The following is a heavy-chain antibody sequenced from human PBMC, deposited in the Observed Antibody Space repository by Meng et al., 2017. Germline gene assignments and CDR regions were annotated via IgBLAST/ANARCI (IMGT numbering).Heavy chain of an antibody. Sequence: GESLKISCAASGFTFSSYEMNWVRQAPGKGLEWVSGISGNGGGTFYADSVKGRFSLSRDNSKNTLYLQMSSLRAEDTAVYYCAKDSYSGSGSYTWGTFDIWGQGSMVTVSS. D-gene: IGHD3-10*01. CDR3: AKDSYSGSGSYTWGTFDI. CDR1: GFTFSSYE. J-gene: IGHJ3*02. CDR2: ISGNGGGT. V-gene: IGHV3-23*01.